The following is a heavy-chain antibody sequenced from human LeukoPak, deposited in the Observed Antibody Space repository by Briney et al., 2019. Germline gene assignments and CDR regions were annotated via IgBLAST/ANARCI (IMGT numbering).Heavy chain of an antibody. V-gene: IGHV1-2*02. CDR2: IKANSGAT. Sequence: ASVKVSCKASGYTLTDHHILWLRQVPGQGLEWVGWIKANSGATKYAQDFQGRVSMTRDATTNTAYMELRSLRSEDTAVYYCATAPRDKYSSSSWGQGTLVTVSS. J-gene: IGHJ5*02. CDR1: GYTLTDHH. CDR3: ATAPRDKYSSSS. D-gene: IGHD6-13*01.